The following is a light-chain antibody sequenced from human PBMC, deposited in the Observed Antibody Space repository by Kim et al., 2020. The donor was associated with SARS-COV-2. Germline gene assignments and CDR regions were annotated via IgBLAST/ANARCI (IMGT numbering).Light chain of an antibody. CDR1: SDNVGDQG. J-gene: IGLJ3*02. CDR3: SAWDSSLSTWV. Sequence: QTVTLTCTGNSDNVGDQGAAWLQQHQSHPPKLLSYRNNKRPSGISEKLSASRSGNTASLTITGLQPEDEADYFCSAWDSSLSTWVFGGGTQLTVL. V-gene: IGLV10-54*01. CDR2: RNN.